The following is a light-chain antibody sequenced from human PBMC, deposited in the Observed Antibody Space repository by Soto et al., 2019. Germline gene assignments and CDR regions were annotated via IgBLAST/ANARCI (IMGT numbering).Light chain of an antibody. CDR1: QGISNY. CDR2: AAS. Sequence: DIQMTQSPSSLSASVGDRVTITCRASQGISNYLAWYQQKPGKVPKLLIYAASTFQSGVPSRFSGSGSGTDFTLTISSLQTEDAATYDWQKYNSAPFTFGPGTKVDIK. V-gene: IGKV1-27*01. CDR3: QKYNSAPFT. J-gene: IGKJ3*01.